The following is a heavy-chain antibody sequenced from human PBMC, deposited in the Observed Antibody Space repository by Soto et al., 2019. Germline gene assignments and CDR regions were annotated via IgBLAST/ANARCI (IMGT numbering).Heavy chain of an antibody. D-gene: IGHD3-3*01. V-gene: IGHV5-51*01. J-gene: IGHJ3*02. CDR3: ARARVSPPRLEDPFDI. CDR2: IYPGDSDA. CDR1: GYSFSTHW. Sequence: EVQLVQSGAELRKPGESLKISCKGSGYSFSTHWLAWVRQMPGKGLEYMGIIYPGDSDARYSPSFQGQVTLSADKSISTAYLQWTSLNASDTAIYFCARARVSPPRLEDPFDIWGQGTMVTVSS.